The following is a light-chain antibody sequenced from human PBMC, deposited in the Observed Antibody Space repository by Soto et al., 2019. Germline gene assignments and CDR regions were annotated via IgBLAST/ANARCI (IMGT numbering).Light chain of an antibody. Sequence: EIVMTQSPATLSVSPGERATLSCRASQSVSSNLAWYQQKPGQAPRLLIYGASTMATGIPARFSGSGSGTEFTLTIRSLQSEDFALYYCQQYNNWLTITVGQGTRLEIK. J-gene: IGKJ5*01. CDR2: GAS. V-gene: IGKV3-15*01. CDR3: QQYNNWLTIT. CDR1: QSVSSN.